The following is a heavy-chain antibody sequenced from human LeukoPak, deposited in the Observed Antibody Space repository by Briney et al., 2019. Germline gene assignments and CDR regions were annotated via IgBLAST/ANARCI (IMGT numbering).Heavy chain of an antibody. D-gene: IGHD2-2*01. CDR2: LSYDGTNK. CDR1: GFTLSTYT. Sequence: GGSLRLSCAASGFTLSTYTMHWVRQAPGMGLEWVAVLSYDGTNKYNADSVKGRFTVSRDSSKNTLYLQMNSLRAEDTAVYYCARSQGQLYCSTSSCYYFDYWGQGTLVTVSS. V-gene: IGHV3-30-3*01. J-gene: IGHJ4*02. CDR3: ARSQGQLYCSTSSCYYFDY.